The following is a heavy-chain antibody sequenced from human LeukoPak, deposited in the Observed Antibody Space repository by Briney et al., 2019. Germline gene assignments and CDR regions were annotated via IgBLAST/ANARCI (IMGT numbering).Heavy chain of an antibody. V-gene: IGHV3-7*01. J-gene: IGHJ3*02. CDR1: GFTFNSHW. Sequence: PGGSLRLSCAASGFTFNSHWMSWVRQAPGKGLEWVANIKYDESERNYLDSVRGRFTISRDNVKKSLYLQMNSLRAEDTAIYYCVRGWGDRTIISCYTGGDAFDMWGLGTMVTVSS. CDR2: IKYDESER. CDR3: VRGWGDRTIISCYTGGDAFDM. D-gene: IGHD2-2*02.